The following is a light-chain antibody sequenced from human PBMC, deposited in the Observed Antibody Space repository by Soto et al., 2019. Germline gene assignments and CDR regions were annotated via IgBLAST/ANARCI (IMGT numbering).Light chain of an antibody. CDR3: QSYDSSLSGSMV. J-gene: IGLJ1*01. Sequence: QLVLTQPPSVSGAPGQRVIISCTGSSSNIGAGYDVHWYQQLPGTAPKLLIYGNSNRPSGVPDRFSGSKSGTSASLAITGLQAEDEADYYCQSYDSSLSGSMVFGTGTKLTV. CDR2: GNS. CDR1: SSNIGAGYD. V-gene: IGLV1-40*01.